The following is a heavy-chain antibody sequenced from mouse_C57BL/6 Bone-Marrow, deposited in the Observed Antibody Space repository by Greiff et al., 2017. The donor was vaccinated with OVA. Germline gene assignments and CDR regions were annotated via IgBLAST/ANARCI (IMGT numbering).Heavy chain of an antibody. CDR2: IRSKSNNYAT. D-gene: IGHD1-2*01. CDR1: GFSFNTYA. CDR3: VRQRTTACYAMDY. Sequence: EVQRVESGGGLVQPKGSLKLSCAASGFSFNTYAMNWVRQAPGKGLEWVARIRSKSNNYATYYADSVKDRFTISRDDSESMLYLQMNNLKTEDTAMYYCVRQRTTACYAMDYWGQGTSVTVSS. J-gene: IGHJ4*01. V-gene: IGHV10-1*01.